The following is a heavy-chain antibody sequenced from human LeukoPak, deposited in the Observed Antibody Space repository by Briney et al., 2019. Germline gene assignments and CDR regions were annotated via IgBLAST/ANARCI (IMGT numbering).Heavy chain of an antibody. D-gene: IGHD2-2*01. J-gene: IGHJ6*03. CDR3: ARVVPAAKVYYYYYMDV. CDR2: ISGSGGST. CDR1: RFTFSSYA. Sequence: GGSLRLSCAASRFTFSSYAMSWVRQAPGKGLEWVSAISGSGGSTYYADSVKGRFTIPRDNSKNTLYMQMNSLRAEDTAVYYCARVVPAAKVYYYYYMDVWGKGTTVTVSS. V-gene: IGHV3-23*01.